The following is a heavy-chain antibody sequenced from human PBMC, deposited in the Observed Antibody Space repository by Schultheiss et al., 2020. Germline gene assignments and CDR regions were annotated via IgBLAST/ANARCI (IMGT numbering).Heavy chain of an antibody. J-gene: IGHJ5*02. CDR3: ARRPSSWYNWFDP. V-gene: IGHV4-61*05. CDR2: IYDDGST. Sequence: SETLSLTCTVSGGSISSSSYYWSWIRQPPGKGLEWIGYIYDDGSTNCNPSLKSRLTISVDTSKNQVSLKLSSVTAADTAVYYCARRPSSWYNWFDPWGQGTLVTVSS. D-gene: IGHD6-13*01. CDR1: GGSISSSSYY.